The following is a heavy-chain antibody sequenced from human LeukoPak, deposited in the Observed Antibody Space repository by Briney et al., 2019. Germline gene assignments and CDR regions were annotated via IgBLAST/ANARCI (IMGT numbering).Heavy chain of an antibody. CDR3: ARGLPLRLWFGELSLCNWFDP. V-gene: IGHV4-34*01. CDR1: GGSFSGYY. D-gene: IGHD3-10*01. J-gene: IGHJ5*02. Sequence: SETLSLTCAVYGGSFSGYYWSWIRQPPGKGLEWIGEINHSGSTNYNPSLKSRVTISVDTSKNQFSLKLSSVTAADTAVYYCARGLPLRLWFGELSLCNWFDPWGQGTLVTVSS. CDR2: INHSGST.